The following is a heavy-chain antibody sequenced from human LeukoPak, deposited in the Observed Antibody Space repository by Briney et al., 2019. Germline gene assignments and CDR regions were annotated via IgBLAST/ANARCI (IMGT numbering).Heavy chain of an antibody. CDR1: GGSISSSSYY. D-gene: IGHD3-22*01. V-gene: IGHV4-39*07. Sequence: SETLSLTCTVSGGSISSSSYYWGWIRQPPGKGLEWIGSIYYSGSTYYNPSLKSRVTTSVDTSKNQFSLKLSSVTAADTAVYYCARESSGYYFPYYFDYWGQGTLVTVSS. CDR2: IYYSGST. J-gene: IGHJ4*02. CDR3: ARESSGYYFPYYFDY.